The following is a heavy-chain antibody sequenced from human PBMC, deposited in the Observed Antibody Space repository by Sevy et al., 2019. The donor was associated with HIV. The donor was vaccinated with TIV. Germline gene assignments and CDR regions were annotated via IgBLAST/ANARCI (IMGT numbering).Heavy chain of an antibody. CDR2: ISSSSSDI. CDR1: GFTFSSYS. CDR3: ARDGPTMVRGVSFYFDY. J-gene: IGHJ4*02. D-gene: IGHD3-10*01. Sequence: GGSLRLSCAASGFTFSSYSMNWVRRAPGKGLEWVSSISSSSSDIYYADSVKGRFTISRDNAKNSLYLQMNSLRAEDTAVYYCARDGPTMVRGVSFYFDYWGQGTLVTVSS. V-gene: IGHV3-21*01.